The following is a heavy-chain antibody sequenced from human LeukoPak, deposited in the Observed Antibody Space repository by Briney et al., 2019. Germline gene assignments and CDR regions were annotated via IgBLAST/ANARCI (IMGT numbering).Heavy chain of an antibody. CDR1: GGSVSSGDYY. J-gene: IGHJ2*01. D-gene: IGHD3-10*01. CDR3: ARDYYGSGSLRYFDL. V-gene: IGHV4-30-4*01. CDR2: IYYSGST. Sequence: SETLSLTCTVSGGSVSSGDYYWSWIRQPPGKGLKWIGYIYYSGSTYYNPSLKSRVTMSLDTSKNQFSLQLSSVTAADTAVYYCARDYYGSGSLRYFDLWGRGTLVTVSS.